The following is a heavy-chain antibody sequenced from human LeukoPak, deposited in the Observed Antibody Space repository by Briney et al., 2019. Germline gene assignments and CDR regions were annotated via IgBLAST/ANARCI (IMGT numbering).Heavy chain of an antibody. CDR1: GFTFSSHW. V-gene: IGHV3-7*01. D-gene: IGHD2-15*01. Sequence: GGSLRLSCAVSGFTFSSHWMSWVRQAPGKGLEWVANIKQDESKRYYVDSVKGRFTISRDNAKNSLYLQINSLRAEDTAVYYCAREASLYCSGNDCYWAFDRWGQGTLVTVSP. J-gene: IGHJ5*02. CDR2: IKQDESKR. CDR3: AREASLYCSGNDCYWAFDR.